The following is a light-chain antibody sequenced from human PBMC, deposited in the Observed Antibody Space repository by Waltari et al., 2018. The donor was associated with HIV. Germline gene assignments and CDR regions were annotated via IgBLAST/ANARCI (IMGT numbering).Light chain of an antibody. J-gene: IGLJ2*01. CDR2: EVT. Sequence: QSALTQPASVSGSPGQSITISCTGPTFSASYYKYVSWFQHHPGKAPKVIIYEVTNRPAGVSSRFSGSKSGNGASLTISGLQAEDEASYFCLSYISSASPVFGGGTKLTVL. CDR3: LSYISSASPV. V-gene: IGLV2-14*01. CDR1: TFSASYYKY.